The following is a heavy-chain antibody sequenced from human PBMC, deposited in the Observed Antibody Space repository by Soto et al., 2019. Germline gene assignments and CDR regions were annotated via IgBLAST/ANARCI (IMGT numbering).Heavy chain of an antibody. J-gene: IGHJ5*02. CDR2: IIPIFGTA. D-gene: IGHD3-10*01. Sequence: SVKVSCKASGYTFTSYAMHWVRQAPGQGLEWMGGIIPIFGTANYAQKFQGRVTITADESTSTAYMELSSLRSDDTAVYYCARGVGSGSYYNQYNWFDPWGQGTLVT. CDR1: GYTFTSYA. V-gene: IGHV1-69*13. CDR3: ARGVGSGSYYNQYNWFDP.